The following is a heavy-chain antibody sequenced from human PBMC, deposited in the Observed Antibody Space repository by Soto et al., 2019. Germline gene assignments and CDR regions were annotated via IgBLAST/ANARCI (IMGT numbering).Heavy chain of an antibody. CDR3: ASIPRRGYSYGIDY. CDR2: VYFTGAT. V-gene: IGHV4-31*03. Sequence: QVQLQESGPGLVEPSQTLSLTCNVSGASISSGTSYWTWIRQHPGEGLEWIGHVYFTGATNSNPSLRSRLTMSVDTSKNQFSLKLTSVTAADTATYYCASIPRRGYSYGIDYWGQGTLVTVSS. CDR1: GASISSGTSY. D-gene: IGHD2-21*02. J-gene: IGHJ4*02.